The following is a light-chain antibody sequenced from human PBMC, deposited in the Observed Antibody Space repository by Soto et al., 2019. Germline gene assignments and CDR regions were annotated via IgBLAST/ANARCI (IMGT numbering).Light chain of an antibody. J-gene: IGLJ1*01. CDR2: GVS. Sequence: QSALTQPASASGSPGQSITISCSGTRSDIGSYNYVAWYQQFPGKTPKILIYGVSNRPSGVSSRFSGSKSGNTASLTISGLQAEDEADYYCISYTGSSTSYVFGCGTKLTVL. CDR1: RSDIGSYNY. V-gene: IGLV2-14*01. CDR3: ISYTGSSTSYV.